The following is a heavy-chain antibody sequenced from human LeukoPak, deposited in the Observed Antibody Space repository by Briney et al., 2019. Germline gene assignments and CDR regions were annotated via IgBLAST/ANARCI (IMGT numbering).Heavy chain of an antibody. Sequence: SETLSPTCAVYGGSFSGYYWSWIRQPPGKGLEWIGEINHSGSTNYNPSLKSRVTISVDTSKNQFSLKLSSVTAADTAVYYCRRLDCSSASCYAPLDYWGQGTLVTVSS. CDR1: GGSFSGYY. J-gene: IGHJ4*02. V-gene: IGHV4-34*01. CDR3: RRLDCSSASCYAPLDY. CDR2: INHSGST. D-gene: IGHD2-2*01.